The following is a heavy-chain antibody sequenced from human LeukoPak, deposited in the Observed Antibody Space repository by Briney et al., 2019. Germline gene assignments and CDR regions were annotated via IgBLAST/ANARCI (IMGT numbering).Heavy chain of an antibody. D-gene: IGHD3-22*01. Sequence: GGSLRLSCAASGFTFSSYSMNWVRQAPGKGLEWVSYISSSSSTIYYADSVKGRFTISRDNSKNTLYLQMNSLRAEDTAVYYCAKSLGSSGYKGAYYYYMDVWGKGTTVTISS. V-gene: IGHV3-48*01. CDR3: AKSLGSSGYKGAYYYYMDV. J-gene: IGHJ6*03. CDR1: GFTFSSYS. CDR2: ISSSSSTI.